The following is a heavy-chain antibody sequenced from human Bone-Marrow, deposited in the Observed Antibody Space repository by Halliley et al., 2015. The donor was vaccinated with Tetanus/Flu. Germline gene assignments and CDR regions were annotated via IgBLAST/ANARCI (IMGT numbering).Heavy chain of an antibody. Sequence: KGLEWIGYIFYTGNTKYTPSLKSRVTISIDTSKNQFSLKLTSVTPADTAVYYCARRGGDFDYWGQGTLVTVSS. D-gene: IGHD6-25*01. J-gene: IGHJ4*02. CDR3: ARRGGDFDY. CDR2: IFYTGNT. V-gene: IGHV4-59*01.